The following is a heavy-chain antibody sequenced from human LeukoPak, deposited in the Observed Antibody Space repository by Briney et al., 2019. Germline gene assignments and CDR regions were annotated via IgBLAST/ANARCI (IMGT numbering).Heavy chain of an antibody. CDR3: ARDWVPGYCSGGSCYGAFDI. D-gene: IGHD2-15*01. CDR1: GGSISSSSYY. J-gene: IGHJ3*02. Sequence: SETLSLTCTVSGGSISSSSYYWGWIRQPPGKGLEWIGSIYYSGSTYYNPSLKSRVTISVDTSKNQFSLKLSSVTAADTAVYYCARDWVPGYCSGGSCYGAFDIWGQGTMVTVSS. CDR2: IYYSGST. V-gene: IGHV4-39*07.